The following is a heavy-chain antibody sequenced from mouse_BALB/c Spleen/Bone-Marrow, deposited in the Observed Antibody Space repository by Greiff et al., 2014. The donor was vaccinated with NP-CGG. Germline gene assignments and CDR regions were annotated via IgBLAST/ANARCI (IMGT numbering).Heavy chain of an antibody. J-gene: IGHJ2*01. CDR2: INPGSGGA. CDR1: GYAFTNYL. CDR3: ARFGRYNFDY. Sequence: QVQLQQSGAELVRPGTAVNVSCKASGYAFTNYLIEWVKQRPGQGLEWIGVINPGSGGANYNEKFKGKATLTADKSSSTAYMQPSSLTTDDSSVDFCARFGRYNFDYWGQGTTLTVSS. V-gene: IGHV1-54*01.